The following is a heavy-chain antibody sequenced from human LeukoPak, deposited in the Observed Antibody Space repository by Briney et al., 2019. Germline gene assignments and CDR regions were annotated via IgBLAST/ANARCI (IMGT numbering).Heavy chain of an antibody. Sequence: PGGSLRLSCAASGFTVSSNYMSWVRQAPGKGLEWVSVIYSGGSTYYADSVKGRFTISRDNSKNTLYLQVNSLRAEDTAVYYCARDPFSVWGSYRPTWGQGTLVTVSS. CDR2: IYSGGST. D-gene: IGHD3-16*02. V-gene: IGHV3-53*01. J-gene: IGHJ5*02. CDR1: GFTVSSNY. CDR3: ARDPFSVWGSYRPT.